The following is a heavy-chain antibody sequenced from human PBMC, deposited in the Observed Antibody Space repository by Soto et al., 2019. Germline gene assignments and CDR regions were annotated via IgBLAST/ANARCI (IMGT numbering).Heavy chain of an antibody. CDR1: GGSFSGYY. J-gene: IGHJ5*02. CDR2: INHSGST. V-gene: IGHV4-34*01. D-gene: IGHD2-2*01. CDR3: ARALFCSSTSCYARRNPRWFDP. Sequence: SETLSLTCAVYGGSFSGYYWSWIRQPPWKGLEWFGEINHSGSTNYNPSLKSRVTISVDTSKNQFSLKLSSVTAADTAVYYCARALFCSSTSCYARRNPRWFDPWGEVTLVTVCS.